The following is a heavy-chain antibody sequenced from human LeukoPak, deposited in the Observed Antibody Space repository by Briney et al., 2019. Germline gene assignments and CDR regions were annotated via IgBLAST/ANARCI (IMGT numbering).Heavy chain of an antibody. CDR2: ISAYNGNT. V-gene: IGHV1-18*01. Sequence: ASVKVSCKASGYTFTSYGISWVRQAPGQGLEWMGWISAYNGNTNYAQKIQGRVTMTTDTSTITAYMELRSLSSDDTAVYYCTRDRFAVADFDYWGQGTLVTVSS. J-gene: IGHJ4*02. CDR3: TRDRFAVADFDY. D-gene: IGHD6-19*01. CDR1: GYTFTSYG.